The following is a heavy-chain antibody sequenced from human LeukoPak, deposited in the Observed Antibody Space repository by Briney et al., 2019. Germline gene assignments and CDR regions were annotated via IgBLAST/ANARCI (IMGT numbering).Heavy chain of an antibody. CDR3: ARGLDRGIAAAP. CDR1: GYTFTSYD. J-gene: IGHJ5*02. Sequence: GASVKVSCKASGYTFTSYDINWVRQATGQGLEWMGWMNPNSGNTGYAQKFQGRVTMTRNTSISTAYMELGSLRSEDTAVYYCARGLDRGIAAAPWGQGTLVTVSS. CDR2: MNPNSGNT. V-gene: IGHV1-8*01. D-gene: IGHD6-13*01.